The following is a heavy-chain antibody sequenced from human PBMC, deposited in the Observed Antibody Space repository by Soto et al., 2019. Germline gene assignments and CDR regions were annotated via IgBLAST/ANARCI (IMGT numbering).Heavy chain of an antibody. CDR3: ARGHGEIIGAMDV. D-gene: IGHD3-3*01. CDR1: GYRFETYA. Sequence: QVPLVQSGAEVKKPGASVKVSCKSSGYRFETYAMSWVRQAPGQGLEWMGWISAYNIDTYYAQKFQDRVTMTTDTSTGTAYMELRSLTSDESAVDYCARGHGEIIGAMDVW. J-gene: IGHJ6*03. CDR2: ISAYNIDT. V-gene: IGHV1-18*01.